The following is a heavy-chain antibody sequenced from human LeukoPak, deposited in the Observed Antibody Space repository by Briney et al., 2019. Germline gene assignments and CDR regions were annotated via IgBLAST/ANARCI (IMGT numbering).Heavy chain of an antibody. CDR3: ASASQDTAMEK. D-gene: IGHD5-18*01. CDR1: GFTFSSYS. V-gene: IGHV3-21*01. J-gene: IGHJ4*02. Sequence: PGGSLRLSCAASGFTFSSYSMNWVRQAPGKGLEWVSSISSSSYIYYADSVKGRFTISRDNAKNSLYLQMNSLRAEDTAVYYCASASQDTAMEKWGQGTLVTVSS. CDR2: ISSSSYI.